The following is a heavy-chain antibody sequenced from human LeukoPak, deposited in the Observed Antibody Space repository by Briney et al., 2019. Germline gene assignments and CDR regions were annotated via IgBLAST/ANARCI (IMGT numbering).Heavy chain of an antibody. V-gene: IGHV3-66*01. Sequence: GGSLRLSCAASGFTVSSNYMSWVRQAPGKGLEWVSVIYSGGSTQYADSVKGRFTISRDNSKKTLYLQMDSLGAEDTAVYYCARSHSSSWLYYFEYWGQGTLVTVSS. CDR2: IYSGGST. J-gene: IGHJ4*02. CDR3: ARSHSSSWLYYFEY. D-gene: IGHD6-13*01. CDR1: GFTVSSNY.